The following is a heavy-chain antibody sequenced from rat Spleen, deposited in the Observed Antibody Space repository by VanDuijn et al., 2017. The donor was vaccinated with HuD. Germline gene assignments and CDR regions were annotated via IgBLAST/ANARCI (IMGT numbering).Heavy chain of an antibody. CDR3: AKDGDSSKYTLFDY. D-gene: IGHD1-2*01. Sequence: EVQLVESGGGLVQPGRSLKLSCAASGFTFSDYYMAWVRQAPTKGLEWVATINYDDSTIYYRDSVKGRFTISRDNAENTVYLQMNSLRSEDTATYYCAKDGDSSKYTLFDYWGQGVMVTVSS. CDR2: INYDDSTI. V-gene: IGHV5-7*01. J-gene: IGHJ2*01. CDR1: GFTFSDYY.